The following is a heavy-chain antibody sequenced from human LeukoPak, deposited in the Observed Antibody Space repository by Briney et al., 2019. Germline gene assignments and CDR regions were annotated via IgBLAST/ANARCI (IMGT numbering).Heavy chain of an antibody. J-gene: IGHJ5*02. Sequence: PSETLSLTCSVSGYSIGSGYSWGWIRQPPGKGLEWIGSISHSGNTYYNPSLESRVTISLDTSKNQFSLKLNSVTAADTAVYFCARSMISMLKVDWFDPWGQGTLVTVSS. CDR2: ISHSGNT. CDR3: ARSMISMLKVDWFDP. CDR1: GYSIGSGYS. D-gene: IGHD3-16*01. V-gene: IGHV4-38-2*01.